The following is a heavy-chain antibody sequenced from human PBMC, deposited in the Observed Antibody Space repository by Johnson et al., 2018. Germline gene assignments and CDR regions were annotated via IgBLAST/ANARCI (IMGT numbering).Heavy chain of an antibody. V-gene: IGHV4-39*01. D-gene: IGHD6-13*01. Sequence: QVQLQESGPGLVKPSETLSLTCTVSGGSISSSSYYWGWIRQPPGKGLEWSGRIYYSGSTYYNPSLRSRVTISVDTSKNQFSLKLSSVTAAETAVYYWGRHGQQLVPDYYYYYGMDVWGQGTTVTVSS. CDR1: GGSISSSSYY. J-gene: IGHJ6*02. CDR3: GRHGQQLVPDYYYYYGMDV. CDR2: IYYSGST.